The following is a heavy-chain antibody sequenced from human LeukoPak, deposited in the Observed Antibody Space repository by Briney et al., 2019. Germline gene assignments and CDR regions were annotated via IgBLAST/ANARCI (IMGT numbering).Heavy chain of an antibody. D-gene: IGHD2-15*01. V-gene: IGHV3-43D*03. Sequence: GGSLRLSCAASGFTFDDYAMHWVRQAPGKGLEWVSLISWDGYTTYYADSVRGRFTVSRDNNNNSLYLQMNSLRGEDTALYYCAKDTTSRGYCTGGTCFRYYMDVWGTGTTVTVSS. J-gene: IGHJ6*03. CDR3: AKDTTSRGYCTGGTCFRYYMDV. CDR1: GFTFDDYA. CDR2: ISWDGYTT.